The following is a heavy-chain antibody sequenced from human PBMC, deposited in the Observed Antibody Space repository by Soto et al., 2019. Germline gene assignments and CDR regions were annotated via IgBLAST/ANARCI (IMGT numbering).Heavy chain of an antibody. V-gene: IGHV3-53*01. CDR3: VRDRVDSGYPEYFQH. CDR1: GFTVSSNY. CDR2: IYSGGST. J-gene: IGHJ1*01. D-gene: IGHD3-22*01. Sequence: EVQLVESGGGLIQPGGSLRLSCAASGFTVSSNYMSWVRQAPGKGLEWVSVIYSGGSTYYADSVKGRFTIAGDNSKNTLDLQMTSLRAEDTAVYYCVRDRVDSGYPEYFQHWGQGTLVTVSS.